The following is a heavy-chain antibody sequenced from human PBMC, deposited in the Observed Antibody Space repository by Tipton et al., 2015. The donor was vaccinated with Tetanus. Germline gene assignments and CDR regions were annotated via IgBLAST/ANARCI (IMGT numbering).Heavy chain of an antibody. CDR3: ARGPTVTTAHYYYGMDV. CDR1: GYTFTSYY. CDR2: INPSGGST. D-gene: IGHD4-11*01. J-gene: IGHJ6*02. Sequence: QSGPEVKKPGASVEVSCKAFGYTFTSYYMHWVRQAPGQGLEWMGIINPSGGSTSYAQKFQGRVTMTRDTSTSTVYMELSSLRSEDTAVYYCARGPTVTTAHYYYGMDVWGQGTTVTVSS. V-gene: IGHV1-46*01.